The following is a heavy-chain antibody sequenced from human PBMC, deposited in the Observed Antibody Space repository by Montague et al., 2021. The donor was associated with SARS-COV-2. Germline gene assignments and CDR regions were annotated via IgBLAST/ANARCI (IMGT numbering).Heavy chain of an antibody. CDR3: ARGGVDYGMDV. V-gene: IGHV3-30-3*01. CDR1: GFTFSSYA. D-gene: IGHD3-10*01. CDR2: ISYDGSNK. Sequence: SLRLSCAVSGFTFSSYAMHWVRQAPGKGLEWVTIISYDGSNKYYADSVKGRFTISRDNSKNTLYLQMNSLRAEDTAVYYYARGGVDYGMDVWGQGTTVTVSS. J-gene: IGHJ6*02.